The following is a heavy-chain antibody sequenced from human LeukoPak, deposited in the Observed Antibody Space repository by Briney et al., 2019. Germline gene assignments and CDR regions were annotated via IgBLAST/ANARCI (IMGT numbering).Heavy chain of an antibody. D-gene: IGHD6-19*01. CDR1: GYTFTGYY. CDR3: ASRSGYSSGWA. J-gene: IGHJ5*02. CDR2: INPNSGGT. V-gene: IGHV1-2*02. Sequence: ASVKVSCKASGYTFTGYYMHWVRQAPRQGLEWMGWINPNSGGTNHAQKFQGRVTITRNTSISTAYMELSSLRSEDTAVYYCASRSGYSSGWAWGQGTLVTVSS.